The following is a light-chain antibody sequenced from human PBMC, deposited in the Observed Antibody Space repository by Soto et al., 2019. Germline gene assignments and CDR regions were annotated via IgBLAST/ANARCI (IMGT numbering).Light chain of an antibody. CDR1: QSISSY. V-gene: IGKV1-39*01. J-gene: IGKJ5*01. CDR3: QKSYSTPIT. Sequence: DIQMTQSPSSLSASVGDRVTITCRASQSISSYLNWYQQKPGKAPKLLIYAASSLQSGVPSRFSGSGSGTDFTLTISSLQPEDFATYYCQKSYSTPITCGQGTRLEIK. CDR2: AAS.